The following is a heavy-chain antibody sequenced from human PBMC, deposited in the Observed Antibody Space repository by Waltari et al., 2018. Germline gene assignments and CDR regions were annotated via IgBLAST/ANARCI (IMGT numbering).Heavy chain of an antibody. V-gene: IGHV3-21*04. Sequence: EVQLVESGGGLVKPGGSLRLSCAASGFTFSSYSMNWVRQAPGKGLEWVSSISSSSSYIYYADSEKGRFTISRDNAKNSLYLQMNSLRSEDTAVYYCATPSSGWYGFDYWGQGTLVTVSS. CDR3: ATPSSGWYGFDY. CDR2: ISSSSSYI. CDR1: GFTFSSYS. J-gene: IGHJ4*02. D-gene: IGHD6-19*01.